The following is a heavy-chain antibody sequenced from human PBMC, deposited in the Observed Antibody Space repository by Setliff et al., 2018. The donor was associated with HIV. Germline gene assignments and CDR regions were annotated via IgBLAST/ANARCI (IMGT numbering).Heavy chain of an antibody. Sequence: PGGSLRLSCAASGLNFSTYVVNWIRQAPGKGLEWVSVFGNTGDTTYYTDSVKGRFTISRDNSKNTLYLQMNSLRAEDTAVYYCARDPFLAQGFWSGYYSDYWGQGTLVTVSS. CDR2: FGNTGDTT. CDR3: ARDPFLAQGFWSGYYSDY. J-gene: IGHJ4*02. V-gene: IGHV3-23*01. D-gene: IGHD3-3*01. CDR1: GLNFSTYV.